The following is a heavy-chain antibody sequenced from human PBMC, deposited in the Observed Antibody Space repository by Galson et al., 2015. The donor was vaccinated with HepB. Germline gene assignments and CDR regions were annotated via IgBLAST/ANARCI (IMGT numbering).Heavy chain of an antibody. J-gene: IGHJ6*02. D-gene: IGHD2-2*02. Sequence: SLRLSCAASGFTFSNAWMSWVRQAPGKGLEWVGRIKSKTDEGTTDYAAPVKGRFTISRDDSKNTLYLQMNSLKTEDTAVYYCTTVSFLPKYQLLYFVGYSYYGMDVWGQGTTVTVSS. V-gene: IGHV3-15*01. CDR1: GFTFSNAW. CDR3: TTVSFLPKYQLLYFVGYSYYGMDV. CDR2: IKSKTDEGTT.